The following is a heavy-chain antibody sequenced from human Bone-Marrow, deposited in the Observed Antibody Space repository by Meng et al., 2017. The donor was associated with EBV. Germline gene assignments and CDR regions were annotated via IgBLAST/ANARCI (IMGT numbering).Heavy chain of an antibody. CDR1: EFTFSSYW. D-gene: IGHD1-14*01. Sequence: VHRGESGGALVQPGGSLILSCASSEFTFSSYWMNWVRQAPGEGLVWVSRINEDGATTNYADSVKGRFTISRDNARNTLYLQMNSLRAEDTAVYYCSRDLAGSDDYWGQGTLVTVSS. CDR2: INEDGATT. CDR3: SRDLAGSDDY. J-gene: IGHJ4*02. V-gene: IGHV3-74*01.